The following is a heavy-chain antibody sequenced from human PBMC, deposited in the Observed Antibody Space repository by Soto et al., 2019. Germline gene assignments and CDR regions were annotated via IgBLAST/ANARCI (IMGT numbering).Heavy chain of an antibody. CDR3: ARASPFTTSSPYYYYYGMDV. Sequence: GGSLRLSCATSGVIFSYYAMHWVRQSPGKGLEWVAFISYDGNNKFYADSVKGRVTISRDNSRNTLYLQMNSLRAEDTAVYYCARASPFTTSSPYYYYYGMDVWGQGTTVTVSS. J-gene: IGHJ6*02. CDR1: GVIFSYYA. CDR2: ISYDGNNK. V-gene: IGHV3-30-3*01. D-gene: IGHD6-6*01.